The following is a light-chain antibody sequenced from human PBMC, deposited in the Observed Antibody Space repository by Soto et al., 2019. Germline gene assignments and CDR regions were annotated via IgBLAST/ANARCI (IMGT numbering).Light chain of an antibody. Sequence: EIVLTQSPGTLSLSPGEGTTLSCTASHLVKKNYLAWYQQKAGQAPRLLIYAASARATGIPDRFSGRGSGTDFTLTISRLEPEDVAVFYSQQYAESPITFGQGTRLEIK. CDR3: QQYAESPIT. CDR2: AAS. V-gene: IGKV3-20*01. CDR1: HLVKKNY. J-gene: IGKJ5*01.